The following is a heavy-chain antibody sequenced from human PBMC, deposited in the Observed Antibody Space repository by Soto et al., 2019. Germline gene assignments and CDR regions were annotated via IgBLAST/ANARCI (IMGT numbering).Heavy chain of an antibody. J-gene: IGHJ6*02. CDR2: IIPIFGTA. CDR3: GVAARYYYYYGMDV. Sequence: RASVKVSCKASGGTFSSYAISWVRQAPGRGLEWMGGIIPIFGTANYAQKFQGRVTITADESTSTAYMELSSLRSEDTAVYYCGVAARYYYYYGMDVWGQGTTVTVSS. V-gene: IGHV1-69*13. D-gene: IGHD6-6*01. CDR1: GGTFSSYA.